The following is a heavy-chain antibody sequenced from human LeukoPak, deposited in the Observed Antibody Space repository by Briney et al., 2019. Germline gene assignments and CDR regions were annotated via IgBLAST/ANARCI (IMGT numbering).Heavy chain of an antibody. CDR2: ISYDGSNK. D-gene: IGHD3-16*01. V-gene: IGHV3-30*18. J-gene: IGHJ4*02. Sequence: GESLRLSCAASGFTFSSYGMHWVRQAPGMGLEWVAIISYDGSNKYYADSVKGRFTISRDNSRNTLYLQMNSLRAEDTALYYCAKVRVDAYVSPNDYWGQGTLVTVS. CDR3: AKVRVDAYVSPNDY. CDR1: GFTFSSYG.